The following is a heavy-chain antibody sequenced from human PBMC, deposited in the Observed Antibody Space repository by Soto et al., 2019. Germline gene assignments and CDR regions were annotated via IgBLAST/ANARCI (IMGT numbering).Heavy chain of an antibody. CDR3: ARLGRASSGYNPLDY. J-gene: IGHJ4*02. D-gene: IGHD3-22*01. CDR2: IYYSGST. V-gene: IGHV4-61*01. CDR1: GGSVSSGSYY. Sequence: PSETLSLTCTVSGGSVSSGSYYWSWIRQPPGKGLEWIGYIYYSGSTNYNPSLKSRVTISVDTSKNQFSLKLSSVTAADTAVYYCARLGRASSGYNPLDYWGQGTLVTVSS.